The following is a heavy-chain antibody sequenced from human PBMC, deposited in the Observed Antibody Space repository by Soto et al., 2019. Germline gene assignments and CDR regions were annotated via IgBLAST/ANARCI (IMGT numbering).Heavy chain of an antibody. V-gene: IGHV3-30-3*01. D-gene: IGHD2-21*02. CDR2: ISNDGSNK. CDR1: GFTFSSYA. Sequence: GGSLRLSCAASGFTFSSYAMHWVRQAPGKGLEWVAVISNDGSNKNYADSEKGRLTISRDNSKNTMYLQMNSLRAEDTAVYSCARDRTARYYYYGMDVWGQGTTVTVSS. CDR3: ARDRTARYYYYGMDV. J-gene: IGHJ6*02.